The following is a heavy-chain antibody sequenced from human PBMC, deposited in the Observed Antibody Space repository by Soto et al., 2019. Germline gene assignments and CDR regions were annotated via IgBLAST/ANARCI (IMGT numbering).Heavy chain of an antibody. Sequence: QVQLQESGPGLVKPSETLSLTCTVSAGSISSHYRSWIRQPVGKGLEWIGHIYASGTTNYNPSLKNRVTMSVDTSKNQFSLRLNSVTAADTAVYYCARDGLDWSIEGLDVWGRGTTVTVSS. CDR2: IYASGTT. J-gene: IGHJ6*02. CDR3: ARDGLDWSIEGLDV. CDR1: AGSISSHY. D-gene: IGHD3-9*01. V-gene: IGHV4-4*07.